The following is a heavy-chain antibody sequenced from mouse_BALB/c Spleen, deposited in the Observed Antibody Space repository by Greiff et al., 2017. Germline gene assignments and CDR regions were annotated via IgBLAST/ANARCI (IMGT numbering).Heavy chain of an antibody. V-gene: IGHV5-17*02. CDR1: GFTFSSFG. J-gene: IGHJ4*01. CDR2: ISSGSSTI. D-gene: IGHD2-1*01. CDR3: ARYGNGAMDY. Sequence: VQLKESGGGLVQPGGSRKLSCAASGFTFSSFGMHWVRQAPEKGLEWVAYISSGSSTIYYADTVKGRFTISRDNPKNTLFLQMTSLRSEDTAMYYCARYGNGAMDYWGQGTSVTVSS.